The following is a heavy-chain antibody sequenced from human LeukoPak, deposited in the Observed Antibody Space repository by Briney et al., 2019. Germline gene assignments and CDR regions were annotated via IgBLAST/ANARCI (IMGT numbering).Heavy chain of an antibody. J-gene: IGHJ4*02. CDR2: IWYDGSNK. CDR3: ARDRVTSTLDY. CDR1: GFTFSSYW. V-gene: IGHV3-33*08. Sequence: GGSLRLSCAASGFTFSSYWMSWVRQAPGKGLEWVAVIWYDGSNKYYADSVKGRFTISRDNSKNTLYLQMNSLRAEDTAVYYCARDRVTSTLDYWGQGTLVTVSS. D-gene: IGHD5-18*01.